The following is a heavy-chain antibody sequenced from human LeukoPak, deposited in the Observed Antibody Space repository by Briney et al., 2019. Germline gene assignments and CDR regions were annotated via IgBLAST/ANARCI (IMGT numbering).Heavy chain of an antibody. CDR1: GYTFTSYG. CDR2: ISAYNGNT. J-gene: IGHJ3*02. CDR3: ARHLDPTDAFDI. V-gene: IGHV1-18*01. Sequence: GASVKVSCKASGYTFTSYGISWVRQAPGQGLEWMGWISAYNGNTNYAQKLQGRVTMTTDTSTGTAYMELRSLRSGDTAVYYCARHLDPTDAFDIWGQGTMVTVSS. D-gene: IGHD2-2*03.